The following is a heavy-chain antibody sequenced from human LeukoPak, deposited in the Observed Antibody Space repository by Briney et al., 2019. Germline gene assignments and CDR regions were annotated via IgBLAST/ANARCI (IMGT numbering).Heavy chain of an antibody. CDR3: ARRGVGDQSGSDY. CDR2: INHSGST. CDR1: GGSFSGYY. Sequence: SETLSLTCAVYGGSFSGYYWSWIRQPPGKGLEWIGEINHSGSTNYNPSLKSRVTISVDTSKNQFSLKLSSVTAADTAVYYCARRGVGDQSGSDYWGQGTRVTVSS. D-gene: IGHD2-21*02. J-gene: IGHJ4*02. V-gene: IGHV4-34*01.